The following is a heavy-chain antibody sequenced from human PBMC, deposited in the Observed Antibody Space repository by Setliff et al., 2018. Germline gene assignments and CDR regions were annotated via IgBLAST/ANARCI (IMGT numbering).Heavy chain of an antibody. CDR1: GYSFTNYG. CDR3: ARGPLDFVVVPAAGKFDY. Sequence: ASVKVSCKTSGYSFTNYGINWVRQAPGQGLEWMGWNSVYAREFQGRVTMTIDTPTSTAYMELRSLRSDDTAVYYCARGPLDFVVVPAAGKFDYWGQGTLVTVSS. D-gene: IGHD2-2*01. CDR2: NSV. J-gene: IGHJ4*02. V-gene: IGHV1-18*01.